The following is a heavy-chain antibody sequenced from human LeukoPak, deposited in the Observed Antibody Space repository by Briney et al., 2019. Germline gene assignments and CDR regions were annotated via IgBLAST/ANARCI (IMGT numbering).Heavy chain of an antibody. CDR1: GYTFTSYG. J-gene: IGHJ6*02. CDR2: ISGYNGNT. D-gene: IGHD2-2*01. V-gene: IGHV1-18*01. Sequence: ASVRVSCKASGYTFTSYGISWVRQAPGQKLEWMDWISGYNGNTNYAQKVQGRVTMTTDTSTSTAYMELRSLRSDDTAVYYCARTVSAAIGTDSYYYYAMDVWGQGTTVTVSS. CDR3: ARTVSAAIGTDSYYYYAMDV.